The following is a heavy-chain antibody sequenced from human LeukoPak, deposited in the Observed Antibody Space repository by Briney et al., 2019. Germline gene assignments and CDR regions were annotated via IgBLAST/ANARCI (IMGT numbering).Heavy chain of an antibody. CDR3: ARIYGMDV. V-gene: IGHV1-8*01. CDR2: MDPNSGNT. J-gene: IGHJ6*02. CDR1: DYTFTRYV. Sequence: ASVNVPCKASDYTFTRYVINWVRQATGQGLEWMGWMDPNSGNTGYAQKFQGRVTMTRTTSISTAYMELSSLRSEDTAVYYCARIYGMDVWGQGTTVIVSS.